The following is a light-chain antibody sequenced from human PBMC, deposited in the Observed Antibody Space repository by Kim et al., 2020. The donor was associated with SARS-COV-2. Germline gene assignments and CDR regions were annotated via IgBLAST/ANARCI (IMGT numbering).Light chain of an antibody. CDR1: QSIDNW. V-gene: IGKV1-5*01. J-gene: IGKJ1*01. Sequence: SVGDRVTITCRASQSIDNWLAWYRQRPGKAPELLIFDASRLETGVPLRFRGSGFGTEFSLTITRLQTDDSATYYCHQYSSSPPWTFGQGTKVDIK. CDR2: DAS. CDR3: HQYSSSPPWT.